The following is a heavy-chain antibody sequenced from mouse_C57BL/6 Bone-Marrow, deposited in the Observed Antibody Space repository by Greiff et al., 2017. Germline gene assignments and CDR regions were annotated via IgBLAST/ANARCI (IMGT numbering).Heavy chain of an antibody. CDR2: ISSGGSYT. J-gene: IGHJ2*01. Sequence: EVKVVESGGDLVKPGGSLKLSCAASGFTFSSYGMSWVRQTPDKRLEWVATISSGGSYTYYPDSVKGRFTISRDNAKNTLYLQMSSLKSEDTAMCYCARHTLYYFDYWGQGTTLTVSS. V-gene: IGHV5-6*01. CDR1: GFTFSSYG. CDR3: ARHTLYYFDY.